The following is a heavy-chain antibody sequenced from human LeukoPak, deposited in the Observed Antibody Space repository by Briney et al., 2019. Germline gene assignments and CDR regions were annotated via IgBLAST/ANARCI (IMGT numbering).Heavy chain of an antibody. CDR2: IYYSGST. Sequence: PSETLSLTCTVSGGSISSSSYYWGWIRQPPGKGLEWIGSIYYSGSTYYNPYLKSRVTISVDTSKNQFSLKLSSVTAADTAVYYCASADCSSTSCYSGGNYYYYYYMDVWGKGTTVTVSS. CDR1: GGSISSSSYY. V-gene: IGHV4-39*07. J-gene: IGHJ6*03. D-gene: IGHD2-2*01. CDR3: ASADCSSTSCYSGGNYYYYYYMDV.